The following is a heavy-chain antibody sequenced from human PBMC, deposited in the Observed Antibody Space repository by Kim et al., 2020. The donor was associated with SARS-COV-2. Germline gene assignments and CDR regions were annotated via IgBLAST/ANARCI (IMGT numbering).Heavy chain of an antibody. V-gene: IGHV4-31*02. Sequence: LKSRVTISVDTSKNQFSLKLSSVTAADTAVYYCAREYDILTGYSSGWFDPWGQGTLVTVSS. CDR3: AREYDILTGYSSGWFDP. J-gene: IGHJ5*02. D-gene: IGHD3-9*01.